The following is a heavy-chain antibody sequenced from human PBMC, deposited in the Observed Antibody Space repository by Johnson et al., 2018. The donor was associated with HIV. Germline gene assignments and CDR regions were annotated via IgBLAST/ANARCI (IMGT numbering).Heavy chain of an antibody. V-gene: IGHV3-30*04. Sequence: QVQLVESGGGVVQPGRSLRLSCAASGFTFSSYAMHWVRQAPGKGLEWVAVISYDGSNKYYADSVKGRFTISRDNSKNTLYLQMNSLRAEDTAVYYCARDLNRDYYGSVKAFDIWGQGTMVTVSS. J-gene: IGHJ3*02. D-gene: IGHD3-10*01. CDR3: ARDLNRDYYGSVKAFDI. CDR2: ISYDGSNK. CDR1: GFTFSSYA.